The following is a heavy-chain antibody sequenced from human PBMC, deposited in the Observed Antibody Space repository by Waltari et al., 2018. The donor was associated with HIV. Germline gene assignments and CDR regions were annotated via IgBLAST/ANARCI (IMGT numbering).Heavy chain of an antibody. CDR3: AGRKSIIVVAGGNDDFEI. Sequence: EVQLVESGGGVVQPGMSLRLSCVGTGFNFDDYDMYWVRQVPGEGLEWVAGIRGSGGQIAYADSVKARFTMSRDNAKKSLFLEMNSLRREDTAFYQCAGRKSIIVVAGGNDDFEIWGQGTKVTVSS. CDR1: GFNFDDYD. V-gene: IGHV3-9*01. CDR2: IRGSGGQI. J-gene: IGHJ3*02. D-gene: IGHD3-22*01.